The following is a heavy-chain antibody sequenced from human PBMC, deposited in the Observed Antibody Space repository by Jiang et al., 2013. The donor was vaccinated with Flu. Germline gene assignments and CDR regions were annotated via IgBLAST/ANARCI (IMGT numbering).Heavy chain of an antibody. J-gene: IGHJ4*02. D-gene: IGHD6-19*01. V-gene: IGHV4-39*07. CDR2: IYYSGIT. CDR3: AKRLGKQWLENGAFDY. Sequence: GPGLVKPSETLSLTCTVSGGSISSSSYYWGWIRQPPGKGLEWIGSIYYSGITYYNPSLKSRVTISVDPFKNQFSLKLTSVTAADTAVYYCAKRLGKQWLENGAFDYWGQGTLVTVSS. CDR1: GGSISSSSYY.